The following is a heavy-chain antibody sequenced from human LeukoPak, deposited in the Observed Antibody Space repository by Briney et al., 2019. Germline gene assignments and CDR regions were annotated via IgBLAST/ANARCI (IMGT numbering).Heavy chain of an antibody. J-gene: IGHJ4*02. CDR2: IYYSGST. Sequence: SETLSLTCTVSGGSISSYYWSWIRQPPGKGLEWIGYIYYSGSTNYNPSLKSRVTISVDTSKNQFSLKLSSVTAADTAVYYCAREIIRGSDYEANLDYWGQGTLVTVSA. CDR3: AREIIRGSDYEANLDY. D-gene: IGHD1-26*01. CDR1: GGSISSYY. V-gene: IGHV4-59*12.